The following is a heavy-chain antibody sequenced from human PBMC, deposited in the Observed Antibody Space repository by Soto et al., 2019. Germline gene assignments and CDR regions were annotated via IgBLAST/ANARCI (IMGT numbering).Heavy chain of an antibody. CDR3: ARRAAAAGTLEY. Sequence: SETLSLTCTVSGGSISSYYWSWIRQPPGKRLEWIGYIYYSGSTNYNPSLKSRVTISVDTSKNQFSLKLSSVTAADTAVYYCARRAAAAGTLEYWGQGTLVTVSS. CDR1: GGSISSYY. D-gene: IGHD6-13*01. V-gene: IGHV4-59*08. J-gene: IGHJ4*02. CDR2: IYYSGST.